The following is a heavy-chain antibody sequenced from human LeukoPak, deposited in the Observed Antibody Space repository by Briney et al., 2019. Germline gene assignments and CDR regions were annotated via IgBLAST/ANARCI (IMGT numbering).Heavy chain of an antibody. CDR3: ARGDTGYFDY. V-gene: IGHV4-59*12. CDR1: GGSINSYY. Sequence: SETLSLTCSVSGGSINSYYWSWIRQPPGKGLEWIGYLYHSGSTNYKSPLKSRVTMSVDTSKNQFSLKLSSVTAADTAVYYCARGDTGYFDYWGQGTLVTVSS. J-gene: IGHJ4*02. CDR2: LYHSGST. D-gene: IGHD5-18*01.